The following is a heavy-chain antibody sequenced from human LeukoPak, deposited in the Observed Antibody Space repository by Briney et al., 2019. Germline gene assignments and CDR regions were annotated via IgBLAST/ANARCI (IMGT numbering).Heavy chain of an antibody. CDR2: INPSGGST. D-gene: IGHD6-19*01. J-gene: IGHJ4*02. V-gene: IGHV1-46*01. CDR3: ARTGYSSGWYDY. CDR1: GYTFTSYY. Sequence: GASVKVSCKASGYTFTSYYMHWVRRAPGQGLEWMGIINPSGGSTSYAQKFQGRVTMTRDMSTSTVYMELSSLRSEDTAVYYCARTGYSSGWYDYWGQGTLVTVSS.